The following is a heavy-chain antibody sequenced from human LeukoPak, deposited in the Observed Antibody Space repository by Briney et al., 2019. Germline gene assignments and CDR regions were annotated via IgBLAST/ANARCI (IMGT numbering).Heavy chain of an antibody. V-gene: IGHV4-34*01. CDR3: AGPPPQRWLVPPGAQWAFDI. D-gene: IGHD6-19*01. Sequence: SETLSLTCAVYGGSFSGYYWSWIRQPPGKGLEWVGEINHSGSTNYNPSLKSRVTISVDTSKNQFSLKLSSVTAADTAVYYCAGPPPQRWLVPPGAQWAFDIWGQGTMVTVSS. J-gene: IGHJ3*02. CDR2: INHSGST. CDR1: GGSFSGYY.